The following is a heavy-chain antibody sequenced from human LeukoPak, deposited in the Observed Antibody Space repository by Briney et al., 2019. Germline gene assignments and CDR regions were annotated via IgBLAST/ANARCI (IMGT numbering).Heavy chain of an antibody. CDR3: AKVGIVGATHHAWRQGYYFDY. CDR1: GFTFDDYA. J-gene: IGHJ4*02. D-gene: IGHD1-26*01. Sequence: GRSLRLSCAASGFTFDDYAMHWVRQVPGKGLEWVSGISWNSGNIIYADSVKGRFTVSRDNAKNSLYLQMNSLRPVDTALYYCAKVGIVGATHHAWRQGYYFDYWGQGALVTVSS. V-gene: IGHV3-9*01. CDR2: ISWNSGNI.